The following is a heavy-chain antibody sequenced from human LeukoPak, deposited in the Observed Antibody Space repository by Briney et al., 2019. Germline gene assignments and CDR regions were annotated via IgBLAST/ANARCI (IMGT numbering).Heavy chain of an antibody. D-gene: IGHD3-3*01. V-gene: IGHV4-61*02. J-gene: IGHJ6*02. Sequence: TSQTLSLTCTVSGGSISSGSYYWSWIRQPAGKGLEWIGRMYTSGSTNYNPSLKSRVTISVDTSKNQFSLKLSSVTAADTAVYYCARDRYDFWSGSYYYYGMDVWGQGTTVTVSS. CDR3: ARDRYDFWSGSYYYYGMDV. CDR1: GGSISSGSYY. CDR2: MYTSGST.